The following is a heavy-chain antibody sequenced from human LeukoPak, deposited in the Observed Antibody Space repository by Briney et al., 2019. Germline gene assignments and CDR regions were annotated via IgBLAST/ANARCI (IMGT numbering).Heavy chain of an antibody. Sequence: PSETLSLTCTVTGGSISSSSYYWGWLRQPPGKGLEWIGSIYYSGSTYYNPSLKSRVTISVDTSKNQFSLKLSSVTAADTAVYYCARAVDYYDSSVYFDYWGQGTLVTVSS. CDR1: GGSISSSSYY. D-gene: IGHD3-22*01. V-gene: IGHV4-39*07. J-gene: IGHJ4*02. CDR2: IYYSGST. CDR3: ARAVDYYDSSVYFDY.